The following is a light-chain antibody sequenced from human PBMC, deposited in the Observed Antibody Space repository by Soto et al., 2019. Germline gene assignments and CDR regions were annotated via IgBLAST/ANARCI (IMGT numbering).Light chain of an antibody. J-gene: IGKJ4*01. Sequence: DIQLTQSPSFLSASVGDRVTISCRASQGISDYLAWYQQKPGKAPKLLIYGASTLQSGVPSRFSGSASGTEFALTFSSLQPEDFAPYFCQQFNAYPLTFGGGTKLEIK. CDR3: QQFNAYPLT. CDR1: QGISDY. CDR2: GAS. V-gene: IGKV1-9*01.